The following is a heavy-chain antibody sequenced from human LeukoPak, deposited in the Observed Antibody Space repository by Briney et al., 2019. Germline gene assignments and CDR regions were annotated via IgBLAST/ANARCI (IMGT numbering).Heavy chain of an antibody. CDR3: ARGMISGSYYGY. CDR1: GFTFSNYW. CDR2: INTDGSST. V-gene: IGHV3-74*01. Sequence: GGSLRLSCAASGFTFSNYWMHWVRQAPGKGLVWVSRINTDGSSTNYADSVKGRFTISRDNAKNTLYLQMNSLRAEDTAMYYCARGMISGSYYGYWGQGTLVTVSS. J-gene: IGHJ4*02. D-gene: IGHD1-26*01.